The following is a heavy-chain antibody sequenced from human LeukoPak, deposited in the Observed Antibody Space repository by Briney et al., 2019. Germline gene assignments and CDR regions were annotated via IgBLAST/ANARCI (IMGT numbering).Heavy chain of an antibody. Sequence: GGSLRLSCTASGFTFSSYSMNWVRQAPGKGLEWVSYISSSSSTIYYADSVKGRFTISRDNAKNSLYLQMNSLRAGDTAVYYCARAEPLGGYYYDSSGSFDYWGQGTLVTVSS. V-gene: IGHV3-48*04. CDR3: ARAEPLGGYYYDSSGSFDY. J-gene: IGHJ4*02. CDR1: GFTFSSYS. CDR2: ISSSSSTI. D-gene: IGHD3-22*01.